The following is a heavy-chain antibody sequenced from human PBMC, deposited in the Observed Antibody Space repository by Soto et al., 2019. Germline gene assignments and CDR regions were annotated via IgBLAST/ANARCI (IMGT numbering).Heavy chain of an antibody. J-gene: IGHJ6*03. V-gene: IGHV1-18*01. CDR1: GYTFTNYG. CDR2: ISAYNGDT. D-gene: IGHD6-6*01. CDR3: ARVRQLVGYFYYYMDV. Sequence: ASVKVSCKASGYTFTNYGITWVQQAPGQGLEWMGWISAYNGDTHYTQRLQGRVTMTTDTSTSTAYMELRGLRSDDTAVYYFARVRQLVGYFYYYMDVWGKGTTVTVSS.